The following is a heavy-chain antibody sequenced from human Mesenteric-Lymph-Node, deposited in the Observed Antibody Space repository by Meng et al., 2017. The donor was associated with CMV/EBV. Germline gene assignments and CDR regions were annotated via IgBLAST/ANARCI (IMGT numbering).Heavy chain of an antibody. CDR2: IHHSGSI. CDR3: ARSRDDVLHSNDY. D-gene: IGHD3-9*01. CDR1: GDSITTGHW. Sequence: VSGDSITTGHWWSWVRQSPGKGLEWIGEIHHSGSITYNPSLKSRVTIVVAQSKNQFSLKLSSVTAADTAVYYCARSRDDVLHSNDYWGQGTLVTVSS. J-gene: IGHJ4*02. V-gene: IGHV4-4*02.